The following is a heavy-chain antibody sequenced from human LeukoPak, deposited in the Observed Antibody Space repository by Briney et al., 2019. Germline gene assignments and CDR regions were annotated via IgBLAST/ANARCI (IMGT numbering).Heavy chain of an antibody. D-gene: IGHD4-17*01. CDR2: IYYSRST. V-gene: IGHV4-59*01. CDR3: ARDDYGLDY. J-gene: IGHJ4*02. Sequence: SETLSLTCTVSGGSISSYYWSWIRQPPGKGLEWIGYIYYSRSTNYNPSLKSRVTISVDTSKNQFSLKLSSVTAADTAVYYCARDDYGLDYWGQGTLVTVSS. CDR1: GGSISSYY.